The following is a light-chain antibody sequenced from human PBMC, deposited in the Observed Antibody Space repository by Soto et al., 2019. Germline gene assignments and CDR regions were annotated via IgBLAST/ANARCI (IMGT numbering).Light chain of an antibody. J-gene: IGKJ3*01. Sequence: DIQMTQSPSSVSASVGDRVSITCRASQGISNWLAWYQQKPGRAPKLLIYAASSLQSGVSSRFSGSGSGTDFTLTISSLQPEDFATYYCQQGNSFRFNCGPGTKVDIK. CDR1: QGISNW. CDR2: AAS. V-gene: IGKV1D-12*01. CDR3: QQGNSFRFN.